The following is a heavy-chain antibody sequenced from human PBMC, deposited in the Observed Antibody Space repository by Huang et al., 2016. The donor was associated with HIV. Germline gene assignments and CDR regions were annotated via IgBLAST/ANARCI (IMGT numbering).Heavy chain of an antibody. Sequence: EVQLVQSGAEVKKPGEYLKISCKGSGYRFTSYWIGGVRQMPGKGLEWIGFIYPGDSDTRYSPSFQGQVTISADKSISTAYLQWSSLKASDTAMYYCARHEGSMIYDAFHIWGQGTMVTVSS. CDR2: IYPGDSDT. CDR1: GYRFTSYW. J-gene: IGHJ3*02. D-gene: IGHD2-8*01. CDR3: ARHEGSMIYDAFHI. V-gene: IGHV5-51*01.